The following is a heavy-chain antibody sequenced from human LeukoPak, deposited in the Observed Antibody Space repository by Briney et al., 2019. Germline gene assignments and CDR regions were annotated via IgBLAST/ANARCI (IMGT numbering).Heavy chain of an antibody. J-gene: IGHJ4*02. V-gene: IGHV3-7*01. CDR3: ARGNGNGDSSGYLDY. D-gene: IGHD3-22*01. CDR1: GFSFNTYW. Sequence: PGGSLRLSCAVSGFSFNTYWMTWVRQAPGKGLEWVANIKQDGSEKYYVDSVKGRFTISRDNAKNSLYLQMNSLRAEDTAVYYCARGNGNGDSSGYLDYWGQGTLVTVSS. CDR2: IKQDGSEK.